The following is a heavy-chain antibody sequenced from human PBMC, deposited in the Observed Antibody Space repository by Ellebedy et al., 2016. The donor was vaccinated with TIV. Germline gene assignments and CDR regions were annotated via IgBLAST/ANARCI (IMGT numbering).Heavy chain of an antibody. CDR1: GFSFSDYN. CDR3: TRDEFRPPGYLSSWLSEY. V-gene: IGHV3-21*01. J-gene: IGHJ4*02. Sequence: GGSLRLSCTASGFSFSDYNMNWVRQAPGKGLEWVSSISTTGNEIYYGDSVKGRFTLSRDNANNSLYLQMNGLRAEDAAIYYCTRDEFRPPGYLSSWLSEYWGQGTLVTVSS. CDR2: ISTTGNEI. D-gene: IGHD2-15*01.